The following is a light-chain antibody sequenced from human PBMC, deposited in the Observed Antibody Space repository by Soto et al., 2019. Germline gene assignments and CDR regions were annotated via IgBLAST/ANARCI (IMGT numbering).Light chain of an antibody. CDR2: WAS. CDR1: QTLLFSSHNKTF. CDR3: QQYFSSPFT. J-gene: IGKJ4*01. V-gene: IGKV4-1*01. Sequence: DIVMTQSPDSLAVSLGERATIYCKSSQTLLFSSHNKTFLAWYQQKPGQPPKLLVHWASTRESGVPDRFSGIGSETDFTLTLTSLQAAYVAVYYCQQYFSSPFTFGGGTNVQIK.